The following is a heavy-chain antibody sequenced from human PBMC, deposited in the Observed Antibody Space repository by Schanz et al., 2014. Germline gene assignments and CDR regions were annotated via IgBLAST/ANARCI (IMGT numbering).Heavy chain of an antibody. CDR1: GFSLDIFA. J-gene: IGHJ3*02. V-gene: IGHV3-48*01. D-gene: IGHD5-18*01. Sequence: EVHLLESGGGLVEPGGSLRLSCATSGFSLDIFAVSWVRQAPGKGLEWVSYISSSSSTRYYADSVKGRFTISRDNAKNSLFLQMNSLRAEDTAVYYCARVALPGYSSPRDAFDIWGQGTMVTVSS. CDR2: ISSSSSTR. CDR3: ARVALPGYSSPRDAFDI.